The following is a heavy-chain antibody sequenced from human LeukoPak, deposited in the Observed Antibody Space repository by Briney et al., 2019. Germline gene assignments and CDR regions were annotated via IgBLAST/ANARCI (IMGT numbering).Heavy chain of an antibody. D-gene: IGHD5-18*01. J-gene: IGHJ4*02. CDR1: GGSISSGGYY. CDR2: IYYSGST. Sequence: SETLSLTCTVSGGSISSGGYYWSWIRQHPGKGLEWIGYIYYSGSTYYNPSLKSRVTISVDTSKNQFSLKLSSVTAADTAVYYCARGSSSLLWLTRGCYFDYWGQGTLVTVSS. V-gene: IGHV4-31*03. CDR3: ARGSSSLLWLTRGCYFDY.